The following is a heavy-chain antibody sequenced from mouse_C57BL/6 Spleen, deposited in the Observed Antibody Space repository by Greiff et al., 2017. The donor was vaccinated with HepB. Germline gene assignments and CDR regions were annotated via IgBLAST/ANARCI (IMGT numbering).Heavy chain of an antibody. V-gene: IGHV1-76*01. CDR2: IYPGSGNT. Sequence: QVQLQQSGAELVRPGASVKLSCKASGYTFTDYYINWVKQRPGQGLEWIARIYPGSGNTYYNEKFKGKATLTAEKSSSTAYMQLSSLTSEDSAVYFCAISITTVVATGYFDVWGTGTTVTVSS. J-gene: IGHJ1*03. CDR1: GYTFTDYY. D-gene: IGHD1-1*01. CDR3: AISITTVVATGYFDV.